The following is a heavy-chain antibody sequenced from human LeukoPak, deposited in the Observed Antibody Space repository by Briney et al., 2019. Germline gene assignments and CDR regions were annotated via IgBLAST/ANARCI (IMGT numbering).Heavy chain of an antibody. CDR1: GGSFSGYY. J-gene: IGHJ4*02. CDR3: ARGLYDYVWGSYTPLYSDY. Sequence: PSETLSLTCAVYGGSFSGYYWSWIRQPPGKGLEWTGEINHSGSTNYNPSLKSRVTISVDTSKNQFSLKLSSVTAADTAVYYCARGLYDYVWGSYTPLYSDYWGQGTLVTVSS. D-gene: IGHD3-16*01. V-gene: IGHV4-34*01. CDR2: INHSGST.